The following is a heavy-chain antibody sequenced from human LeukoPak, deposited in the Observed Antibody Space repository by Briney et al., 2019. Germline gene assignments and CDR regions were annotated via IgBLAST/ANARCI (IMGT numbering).Heavy chain of an antibody. CDR2: IIPIFGTA. V-gene: IGHV1-69*05. CDR1: GGSVSSYA. Sequence: GASVTVSCKASGGSVSSYAISWVRQAPGQGLEWMGRIIPIFGTANYAQKFQGRVTSTTDESTSTAYMELSSLRSEDTAVYYCARGPTHQDYYYYMDVWGKGTTVTVSS. J-gene: IGHJ6*03. CDR3: ARGPTHQDYYYYMDV.